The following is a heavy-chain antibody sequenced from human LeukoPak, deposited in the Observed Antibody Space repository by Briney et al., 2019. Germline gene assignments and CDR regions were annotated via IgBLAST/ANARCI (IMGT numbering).Heavy chain of an antibody. CDR1: GGSIRSYY. CDR3: ARGSNWFDP. Sequence: SETLSLTCTVSGGSIRSYYWSWIRQPPGKGLEWIGYIYYSGSTNHNPSLKSRVTISVDTSKNQFSLKLSSVTAADTAVYFCARGSNWFDPWGQGTLVTVSS. V-gene: IGHV4-59*01. CDR2: IYYSGST. J-gene: IGHJ5*02.